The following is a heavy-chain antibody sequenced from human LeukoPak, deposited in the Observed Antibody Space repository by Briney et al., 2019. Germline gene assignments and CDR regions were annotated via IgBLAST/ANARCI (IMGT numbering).Heavy chain of an antibody. J-gene: IGHJ4*02. V-gene: IGHV3-66*01. CDR3: ARVGWLLRGGFDY. D-gene: IGHD3-22*01. CDR1: GFTVSSNY. Sequence: GGSLRLSCAASGFTVSSNYMSWVRQAPGKGLEWVSVIYSGGSTYYADSVKGRFTISRDNSKNTLYLQMGSLRAEDMAVYYCARVGWLLRGGFDYWGQGTLVTVSS. CDR2: IYSGGST.